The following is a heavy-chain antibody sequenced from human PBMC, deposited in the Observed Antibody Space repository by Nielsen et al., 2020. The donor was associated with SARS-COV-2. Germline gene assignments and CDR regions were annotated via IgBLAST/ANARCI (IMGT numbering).Heavy chain of an antibody. D-gene: IGHD3-22*01. CDR2: ISYDGNNK. V-gene: IGHV3-30-3*01. Sequence: GGSLRLSCAASGFTFSSYVMHWVRQAPGKGLEWVAVISYDGNNKYYADSVKGRFTISRDNSKNTLYLQMNSLRAEDTAVYYCAASYDSSGYQRYWGQGTLVTVSS. CDR3: AASYDSSGYQRY. CDR1: GFTFSSYV. J-gene: IGHJ4*02.